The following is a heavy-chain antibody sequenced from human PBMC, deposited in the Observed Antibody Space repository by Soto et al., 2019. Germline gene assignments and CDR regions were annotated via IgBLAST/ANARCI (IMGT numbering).Heavy chain of an antibody. CDR3: ARDTDGLHY. Sequence: VQLVESGGDLVQPGGSLRLSCAASGLIFSNYKMHWVRQAPGKGLVWVSRISTDGSITDYADSVKGRFTVSRDNAKNTRYLQMNSLRAEDTAVYYCARDTDGLHYWGQGTLVTVSS. J-gene: IGHJ4*02. V-gene: IGHV3-74*01. CDR1: GLIFSNYK. CDR2: ISTDGSIT.